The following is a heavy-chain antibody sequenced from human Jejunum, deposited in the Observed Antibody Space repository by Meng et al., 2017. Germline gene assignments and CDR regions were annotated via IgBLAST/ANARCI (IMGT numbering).Heavy chain of an antibody. V-gene: IGHV1-2*06. CDR2: INPYSGVA. J-gene: IGHJ4*02. CDR1: GYTFNNYY. Sequence: QVQLLQSGAEVRKPWDSGKVSCKDSGYTFNNYYVHWVRQAPGQGLEWMGRINPYSGVADFAQKFQGRVSMTRDTSITTAYMELRELTSDDTAVYFCAKEKGTGNYEDYWGQGTLVTVSS. CDR3: AKEKGTGNYEDY. D-gene: IGHD1-7*01.